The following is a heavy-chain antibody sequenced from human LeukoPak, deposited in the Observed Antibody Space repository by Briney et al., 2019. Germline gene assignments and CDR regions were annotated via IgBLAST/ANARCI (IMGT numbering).Heavy chain of an antibody. V-gene: IGHV3-30*03. CDR2: ISYDGSNK. D-gene: IGHD3-22*01. CDR1: GFTFSSYG. CDR3: AITGDSSGYSFDY. Sequence: GGSLRLSCAASGFTFSSYGMHWVRQAPGKGPEWVAVISYDGSNKYYADSVKGRFTISRDNSKNTLYLQMNSLRAEDTAVYYCAITGDSSGYSFDYWGQGTLVTVSS. J-gene: IGHJ4*02.